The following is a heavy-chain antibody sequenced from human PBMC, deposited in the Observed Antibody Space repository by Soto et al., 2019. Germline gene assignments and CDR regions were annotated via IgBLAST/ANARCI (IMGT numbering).Heavy chain of an antibody. D-gene: IGHD3-22*01. Sequence: EVQLVESGGGLVQPGGSLRLSCAASGFTFSSYSMNWVRQAPGKGLEWVSSISSSSSYIYYADSVKGRFTISRDNAKNSLYLQMNSLRAEDTAVYYCARVLRSGKPDYYDSSGYYYYFDYWGQGTLVTVSS. V-gene: IGHV3-21*01. CDR1: GFTFSSYS. CDR2: ISSSSSYI. J-gene: IGHJ4*02. CDR3: ARVLRSGKPDYYDSSGYYYYFDY.